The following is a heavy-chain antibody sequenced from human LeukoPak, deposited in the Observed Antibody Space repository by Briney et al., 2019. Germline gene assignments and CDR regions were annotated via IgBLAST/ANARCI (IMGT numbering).Heavy chain of an antibody. CDR1: GGTFNNYA. Sequence: ASVKVSCKASGGTFNNYAINWVRQAPGQGLEWMGGIIPIFGSSNYAQKFQGRVTITADESTSTAYMELSSLRSEDTAVYYCARDPSIAVAGGGAFDIWGQGTMVTVSS. J-gene: IGHJ3*02. D-gene: IGHD6-19*01. CDR3: ARDPSIAVAGGGAFDI. CDR2: IIPIFGSS. V-gene: IGHV1-69*13.